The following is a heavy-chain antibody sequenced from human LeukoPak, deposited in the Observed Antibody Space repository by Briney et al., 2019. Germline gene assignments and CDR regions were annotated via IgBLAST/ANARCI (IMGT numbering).Heavy chain of an antibody. CDR3: ARVGGDGSEAFDY. CDR1: GDTFSRYE. J-gene: IGHJ4*02. D-gene: IGHD3-10*01. CDR2: SSSSGSLI. V-gene: IGHV3-48*03. Sequence: GGSLGLSRAASGDTFSRYEVIWVRQAPGKGLKWGSWSSSSGSLIHDADAVKGRFTTSRHNAKNSLHLQMNSLRADGTAIYCCARVGGDGSEAFDYWGQGTLVTVSS.